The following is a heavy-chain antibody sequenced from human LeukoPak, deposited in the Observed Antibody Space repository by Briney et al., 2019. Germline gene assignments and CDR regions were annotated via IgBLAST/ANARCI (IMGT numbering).Heavy chain of an antibody. D-gene: IGHD3-22*01. Sequence: ASVKDSCKASGYTFTRYAMNWVRQAPGQGPEWMGWINTNTGNPTYAQGFTGRFVLSLDTSVSTAFLQITSLKAEDTAVYYCARAPYDSSGYYVYWGQGTLVTVSS. CDR3: ARAPYDSSGYYVY. CDR1: GYTFTRYA. V-gene: IGHV7-4-1*02. CDR2: INTNTGNP. J-gene: IGHJ4*02.